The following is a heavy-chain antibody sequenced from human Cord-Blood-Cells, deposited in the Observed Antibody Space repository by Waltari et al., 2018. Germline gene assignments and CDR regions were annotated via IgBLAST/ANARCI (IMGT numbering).Heavy chain of an antibody. Sequence: QVALVQSGAAVKEPGSSVKVSRKASGGPFTSSALRGVGQAPGKGPWWVGGIIPIFGTANYAQKFQGRVTITADESTSTAYMELSSLRSEDTAVYYCARASTYGSGSYYYYYYYMDVWGKGTTVTVSS. CDR2: IIPIFGTA. D-gene: IGHD3-10*01. J-gene: IGHJ6*03. CDR3: ARASTYGSGSYYYYYYYMDV. V-gene: IGHV1-69*01. CDR1: GGPFTSSA.